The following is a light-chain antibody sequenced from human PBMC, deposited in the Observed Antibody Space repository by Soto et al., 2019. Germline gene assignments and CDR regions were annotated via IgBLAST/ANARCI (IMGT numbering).Light chain of an antibody. CDR2: DDN. CDR1: NIGSRS. J-gene: IGLJ1*01. Sequence: SYELTQPPSVSVAPGQTARITCGGNNIGSRSVHWYQQRPGQAPVLVVYDDNDRPSEIPERFSGSNSENTATLTITRVEAGDEADYYCQVWNITTDHYVFGTGTKVTVL. CDR3: QVWNITTDHYV. V-gene: IGLV3-21*02.